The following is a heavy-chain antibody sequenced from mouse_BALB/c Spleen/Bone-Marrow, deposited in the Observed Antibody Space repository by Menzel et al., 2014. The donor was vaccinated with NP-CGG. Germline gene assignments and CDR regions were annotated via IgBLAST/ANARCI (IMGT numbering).Heavy chain of an antibody. V-gene: IGHV1-54*03. J-gene: IGHJ4*01. CDR1: GYAFTNYL. CDR2: INPGSGGI. Sequence: QVQVVESGTDLVRPGTSVKVSCKASGYAFTNYLIEWIKQRPGQGLEWIGVINPGSGGINYNERFKGKATLTADKSSSTAYMQPSSLTSDDSAVYFCARSIYDGYSEAMDYWGQGTSVTVSS. CDR3: ARSIYDGYSEAMDY. D-gene: IGHD2-3*01.